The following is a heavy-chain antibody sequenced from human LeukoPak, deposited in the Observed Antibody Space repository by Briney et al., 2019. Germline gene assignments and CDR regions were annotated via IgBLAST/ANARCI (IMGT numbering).Heavy chain of an antibody. J-gene: IGHJ4*02. D-gene: IGHD2-21*02. Sequence: PSETLSLTCTVSGGSISSYYWSWIRQPPGKGLEWIGYIYYSGSTNYNPSLKSRVTISVDTSKNQFSLKLSSVTAADTAVYYCARTHCGGDCVFDYWGQGTLVTVSS. V-gene: IGHV4-59*01. CDR1: GGSISSYY. CDR2: IYYSGST. CDR3: ARTHCGGDCVFDY.